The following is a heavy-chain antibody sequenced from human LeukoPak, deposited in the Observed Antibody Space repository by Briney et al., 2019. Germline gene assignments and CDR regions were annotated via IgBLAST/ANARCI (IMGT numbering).Heavy chain of an antibody. J-gene: IGHJ4*02. Sequence: GGSLKLSCAASGFTFDDYAMHWVRQAPGKGLEWVSGISWNSGSIGYADSVKGRFTISRDNAKNSLYLQMNSLRAEDTALYYCAKSIAAAGGFDYWGQGTLVTVSS. D-gene: IGHD6-13*01. CDR2: ISWNSGSI. V-gene: IGHV3-9*01. CDR1: GFTFDDYA. CDR3: AKSIAAAGGFDY.